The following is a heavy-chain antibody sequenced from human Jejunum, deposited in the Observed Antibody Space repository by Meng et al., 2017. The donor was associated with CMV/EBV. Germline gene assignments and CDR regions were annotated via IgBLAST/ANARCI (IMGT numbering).Heavy chain of an antibody. Sequence: VQLVQSGGEVTQPGCSVKVSCKASGYIFNNYGVSWVRQAPGQGPEWMGWISAYNGNTNYAQNFQGRFTMTTDTSTSTAYMELRSLRSDDTAVYYCARDLPGGTKGTWLDLWGQGTLVTVSS. J-gene: IGHJ5*02. V-gene: IGHV1-18*01. D-gene: IGHD1-14*01. CDR1: GYIFNNYG. CDR3: ARDLPGGTKGTWLDL. CDR2: ISAYNGNT.